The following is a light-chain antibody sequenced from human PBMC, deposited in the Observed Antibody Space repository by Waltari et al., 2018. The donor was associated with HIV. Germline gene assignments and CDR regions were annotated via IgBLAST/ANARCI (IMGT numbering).Light chain of an antibody. CDR1: QSLLHSNGFKY. V-gene: IGKV2-28*01. CDR2: LGS. CDR3: MQALQTPWT. J-gene: IGKJ1*01. Sequence: DIVMTQSPLSLPVTPGEPASISCRSSQSLLHSNGFKYLDWYLQKPGQSQQLLIYLGSNRASGVPDRFRGSGSGTDFTLTISRVEAEDVGVYYCMQALQTPWTFGQGTKVEIK.